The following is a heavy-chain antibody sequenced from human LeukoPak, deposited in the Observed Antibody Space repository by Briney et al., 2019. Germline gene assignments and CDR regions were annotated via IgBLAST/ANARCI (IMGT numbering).Heavy chain of an antibody. CDR3: AREDCTSSSCYGGPDY. CDR1: GVTFSSYA. CDR2: ISGSDGST. J-gene: IGHJ4*02. Sequence: GGSLRLSCAASGVTFSSYAMSWVRQAPGKGLEWVSSISGSDGSTFYAGSVKGRFTISRDNSKNTLYLQMNSLRAEDTAIYYCAREDCTSSSCYGGPDYWGQGTLVTVSS. V-gene: IGHV3-23*01. D-gene: IGHD2-2*01.